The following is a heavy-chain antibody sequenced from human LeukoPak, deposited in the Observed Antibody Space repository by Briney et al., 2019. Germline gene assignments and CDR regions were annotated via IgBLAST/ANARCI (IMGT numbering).Heavy chain of an antibody. CDR2: IRYDGSNK. D-gene: IGHD6-19*01. CDR1: GFTFSSYG. J-gene: IGHJ4*02. CDR3: TSYTLGGSGWTDDY. V-gene: IGHV3-30*02. Sequence: PGGSLRLSCAASGFTFSSYGMHWVRQAPGQGLEWVAFIRYDGSNKYYADSVKGRFTISRDNSKNTLYLQMNSLKTEDTAVYYYTSYTLGGSGWTDDYWGQGTLVTVSS.